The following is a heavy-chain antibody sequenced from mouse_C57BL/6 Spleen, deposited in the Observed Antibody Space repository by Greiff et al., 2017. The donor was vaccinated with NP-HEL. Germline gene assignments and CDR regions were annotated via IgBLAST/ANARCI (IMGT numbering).Heavy chain of an antibody. CDR3: TRAHYDGPSAMDY. V-gene: IGHV5-9-1*02. D-gene: IGHD2-3*01. CDR1: GFTFSSYA. CDR2: ISSGGDYI. J-gene: IGHJ4*01. Sequence: EVKLVESGEGLVKPGGSLKLSCAASGFTFSSYAMSWVRQTPEKRLEWVAYISSGGDYIYYADTVKGRFTISRDNARNTLYLQMSSLKSEDTAMYYCTRAHYDGPSAMDYWGQGTSVTVSS.